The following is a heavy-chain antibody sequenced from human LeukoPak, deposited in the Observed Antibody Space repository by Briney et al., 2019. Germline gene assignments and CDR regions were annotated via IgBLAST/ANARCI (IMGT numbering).Heavy chain of an antibody. Sequence: PGGSLRLSCAASGFTFDDYGLSWVRQAPGKGLEWVSGINWNGGSTGYADSVKGRFTISRDNAKKSLYLQMHSLRAEDTAVYYCARDSSWGSGIYRFDYWGQGTLVTVSS. V-gene: IGHV3-20*04. D-gene: IGHD3-10*01. CDR2: INWNGGST. CDR1: GFTFDDYG. J-gene: IGHJ4*02. CDR3: ARDSSWGSGIYRFDY.